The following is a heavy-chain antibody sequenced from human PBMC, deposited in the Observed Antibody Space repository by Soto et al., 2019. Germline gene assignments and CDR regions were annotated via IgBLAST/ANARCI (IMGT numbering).Heavy chain of an antibody. V-gene: IGHV3-23*01. CDR2: FVSSTGST. CDR3: AKRHTTVPTPANYFDY. CDR1: GFPFSRYT. J-gene: IGHJ4*02. D-gene: IGHD1-1*01. Sequence: PGGSLRLSCAASGFPFSRYTMNWVRQAPGKGLEWVSTFVSSTGSTFYADSVEGRFTISKDDSKNTLYLQMNSLRAEDTAVYYCAKRHTTVPTPANYFDYWGQGTLVNVSS.